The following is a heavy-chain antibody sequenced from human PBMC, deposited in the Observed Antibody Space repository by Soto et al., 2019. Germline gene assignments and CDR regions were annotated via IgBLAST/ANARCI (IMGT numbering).Heavy chain of an antibody. CDR1: GFTFNFYT. CDR3: AKDQTWTAPDY. D-gene: IGHD5-12*01. J-gene: IGHJ4*02. CDR2: ISGGGDTT. V-gene: IGHV3-23*01. Sequence: GGSLRLSCVASGFTFNFYTMDWVRQAPGKGLEWVSVISGGGDTTYYTPSVKGRFTISRDDFRNTLYLQMNSLRTEDTAIYYCAKDQTWTAPDYWGQGTLVTVSS.